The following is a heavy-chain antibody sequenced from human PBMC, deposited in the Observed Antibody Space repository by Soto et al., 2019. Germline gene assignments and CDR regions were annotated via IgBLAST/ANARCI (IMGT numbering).Heavy chain of an antibody. CDR1: GYTFTSYG. CDR2: ISAYNGNT. D-gene: IGHD3-9*01. J-gene: IGHJ6*02. Sequence: ASVKVSCKASGYTFTSYGISWVRQAPGQGLEWMGWISAYNGNTNYAQKLQGRVTMTTDTSTSTAYMELRSLRSDDTAVYYCARGMPGILTGYYNPYYYGMDVWSQGTTVTVSS. V-gene: IGHV1-18*04. CDR3: ARGMPGILTGYYNPYYYGMDV.